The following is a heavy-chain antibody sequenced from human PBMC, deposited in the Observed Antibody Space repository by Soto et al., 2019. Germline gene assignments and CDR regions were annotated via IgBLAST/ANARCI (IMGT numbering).Heavy chain of an antibody. CDR3: ARDDYGDTPTLYYCYYYGMDV. J-gene: IGHJ6*02. Sequence: QVQLVESGGGVVQPGRSLRLSCAASGFTFSSYGMHWVRQAPGKGLEWVAVIWYDGSNKYYADSVKGRFTISRDNSKXXLXLXXNSLIAEDTAVYYCARDDYGDTPTLYYCYYYGMDVWGQGTTVTVSS. CDR1: GFTFSSYG. D-gene: IGHD4-17*01. CDR2: IWYDGSNK. V-gene: IGHV3-33*01.